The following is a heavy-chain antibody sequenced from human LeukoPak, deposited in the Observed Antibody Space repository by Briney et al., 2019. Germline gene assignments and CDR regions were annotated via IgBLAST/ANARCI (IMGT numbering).Heavy chain of an antibody. CDR1: GFTFNSYE. CDR3: ARGRSRERADGMDV. D-gene: IGHD6-6*01. Sequence: PGRSLRLSCAASGFTFNSYEMHWVRQAPGKGLEWVAVISNDGSNKYYADFMEGRFTFSRDTSKNTVHLKMSSLSAEDTAVYYCARGRSRERADGMDVWGPGTTVTVSS. V-gene: IGHV3-30-3*01. CDR2: ISNDGSNK. J-gene: IGHJ6*02.